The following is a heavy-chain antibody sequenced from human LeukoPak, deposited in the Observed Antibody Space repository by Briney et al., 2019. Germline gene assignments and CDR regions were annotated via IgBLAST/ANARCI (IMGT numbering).Heavy chain of an antibody. CDR1: GGSISSYY. J-gene: IGHJ4*02. V-gene: IGHV4-59*08. Sequence: SETLSLTCTVSGGSISSYYWSWIRQPPGKGLEWIGYIYYSGSTNYNPSLKSRVTISVDTSKNQFSLKLSSVTAADTAVYYCARHSRVPMVRGGVFDYWGQGTLVTVSS. CDR2: IYYSGST. D-gene: IGHD3-10*01. CDR3: ARHSRVPMVRGGVFDY.